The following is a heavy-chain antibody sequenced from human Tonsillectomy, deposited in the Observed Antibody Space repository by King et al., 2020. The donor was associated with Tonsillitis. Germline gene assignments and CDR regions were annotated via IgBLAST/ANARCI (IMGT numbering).Heavy chain of an antibody. Sequence: QLQESGPGLVKPSQTLSLTCTVSGGSISSGSYYWSWIRQPAGKGLEWIGRIYTSGSTNYNPSLKSRVTMSVDTSKNQFSLKLSSVTAADTAVYYCARLHDQEYDFWSGFGYYYYMDVWGKGTTVTVSS. J-gene: IGHJ6*03. V-gene: IGHV4-61*02. CDR3: ARLHDQEYDFWSGFGYYYYMDV. CDR2: IYTSGST. D-gene: IGHD3-3*01. CDR1: GGSISSGSYY.